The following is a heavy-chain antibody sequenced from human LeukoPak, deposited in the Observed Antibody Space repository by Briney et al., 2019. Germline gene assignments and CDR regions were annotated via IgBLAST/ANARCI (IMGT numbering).Heavy chain of an antibody. D-gene: IGHD3-22*01. V-gene: IGHV4-34*01. Sequence: KPSETLSLTCAVYGGSFSGYYWSWIRQPPGKGLEWIGEINHSGSTNYNPSLKSRVTISVDTSKNQFSLKLSSVTAADTAVYYCARGNSYDSSGYYYSPFDYWGQGTLVTVSS. J-gene: IGHJ4*02. CDR1: GGSFSGYY. CDR3: ARGNSYDSSGYYYSPFDY. CDR2: INHSGST.